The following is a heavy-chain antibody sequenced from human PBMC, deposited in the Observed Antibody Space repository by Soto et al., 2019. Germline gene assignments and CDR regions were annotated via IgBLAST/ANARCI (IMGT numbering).Heavy chain of an antibody. D-gene: IGHD3-3*01. V-gene: IGHV4-39*01. CDR1: GDSIISDGYF. CDR2: FYYTGGT. J-gene: IGHJ4*02. Sequence: SETLSLTCTVSGDSIISDGYFWGWIRQPPGKGLEWIGSFYYTGGTYYNPSLRSRVTISADTPKNQFSLKLSSVTAADTAVYYCARLRYHDFLSGYPRYYFDYWGQGTQVTVSS. CDR3: ARLRYHDFLSGYPRYYFDY.